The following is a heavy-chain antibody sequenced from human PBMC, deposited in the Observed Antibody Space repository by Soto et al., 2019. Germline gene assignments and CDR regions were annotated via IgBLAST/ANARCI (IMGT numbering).Heavy chain of an antibody. CDR1: EFTFSNFW. D-gene: IGHD1-26*01. CDR2: IEGDGSEK. J-gene: IGHJ4*02. CDR3: AGGWGAN. V-gene: IGHV3-7*03. Sequence: EVQLVESGGGLVQPGGSLRLSCAASEFTFSNFWMSWVRQAPGKGLEWVANIEGDGSEKFYLDSVKGRFTISRDNAKNSLYLQMNSLRAEDTALYYCAGGWGANWGQGTLVTVSS.